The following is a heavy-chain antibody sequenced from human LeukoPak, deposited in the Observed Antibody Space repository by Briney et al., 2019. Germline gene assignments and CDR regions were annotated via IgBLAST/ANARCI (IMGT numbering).Heavy chain of an antibody. CDR1: GFTFSSYA. CDR3: AKGALWSGYDSSGYRFSPLLEY. D-gene: IGHD3-22*01. J-gene: IGHJ4*02. V-gene: IGHV3-23*01. Sequence: PGGSLRLSCAASGFTFSSYAMSWVRQAPGKGLEWVSAISGSGGSTYYADSVKGRFTISRDNSKNTLYLQMNSLRAEDTAVYYCAKGALWSGYDSSGYRFSPLLEYWGQGTLVTVSS. CDR2: ISGSGGST.